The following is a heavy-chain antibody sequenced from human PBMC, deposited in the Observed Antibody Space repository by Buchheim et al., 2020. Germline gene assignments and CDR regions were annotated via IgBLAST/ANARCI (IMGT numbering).Heavy chain of an antibody. CDR2: INHSGST. Sequence: QVQLQQWGAGLLKPSETLSLTCAVYGGSFSGYYWSWIRQPPGKGLEWIGEINHSGSTNYNPSLKSRVTISLDTSKNQFSLKLSSVTAADTAVYYCARGNSGSYRRAYYYYYYMDVWGKGTT. CDR3: ARGNSGSYRRAYYYYYYMDV. V-gene: IGHV4-34*01. CDR1: GGSFSGYY. D-gene: IGHD1-26*01. J-gene: IGHJ6*03.